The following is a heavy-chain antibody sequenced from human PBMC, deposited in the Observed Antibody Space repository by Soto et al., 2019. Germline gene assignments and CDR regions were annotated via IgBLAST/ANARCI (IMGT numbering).Heavy chain of an antibody. D-gene: IGHD1-26*01. V-gene: IGHV4-59*08. J-gene: IGHJ6*02. CDR1: GDSIGTYN. CDR3: VRQGIGALHGLVDV. Sequence: QVQLQASGPGLVKPSDTLSLTCTVSGDSIGTYNWGWIRQPPGKRLEWIGYIYSNGGTSYNRALNSRVTISADTSTKQFSLRLSSVTAADTGVYYCVRQGIGALHGLVDVWGQGTTVTVSS. CDR2: IYSNGGT.